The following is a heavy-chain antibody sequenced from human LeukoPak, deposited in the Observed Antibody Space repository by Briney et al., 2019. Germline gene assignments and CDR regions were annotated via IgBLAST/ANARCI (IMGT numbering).Heavy chain of an antibody. CDR3: ASTLPANAFDI. CDR1: GYTFTSYY. J-gene: IGHJ3*02. CDR2: ISAYNGNT. V-gene: IGHV1-18*04. Sequence: ASVKVSCKASGYTFTSYYMHWVRQAPGQGLEWMGWISAYNGNTNYAQKLQGRVTMTTDTSTSTAYMELRSLRSDDTAVYYCASTLPANAFDIWGQGTMVTVSS.